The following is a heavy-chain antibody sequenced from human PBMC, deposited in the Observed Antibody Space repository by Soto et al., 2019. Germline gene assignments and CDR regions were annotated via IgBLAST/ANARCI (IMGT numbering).Heavy chain of an antibody. Sequence: SETLSLTCTVSGGSISSYYWSWIRQPPGKGLEWIGYIYYSGSTYYNPSLKSRVTISIDTSKNQFSLKLSSVTAADTAVYYCAIVNRLGILTGYYSFDPWGQGTLVTVSS. CDR2: IYYSGST. V-gene: IGHV4-59*01. CDR1: GGSISSYY. CDR3: AIVNRLGILTGYYSFDP. D-gene: IGHD3-9*01. J-gene: IGHJ5*02.